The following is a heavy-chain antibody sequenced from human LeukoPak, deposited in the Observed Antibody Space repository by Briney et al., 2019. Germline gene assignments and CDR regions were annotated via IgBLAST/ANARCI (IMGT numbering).Heavy chain of an antibody. CDR3: AREPYGSGSYQVDY. CDR2: ISSSSTTI. CDR1: GFTFSSYS. Sequence: GGSXRXSXAXSGFTFSSYSMNWVRQAPGKGLEWVSYISSSSTTIYYADSVKGRFTISRDNAKNSLYVQMNSLRADDTAVYYCAREPYGSGSYQVDYWGQGTLVTASS. V-gene: IGHV3-48*01. D-gene: IGHD3-10*01. J-gene: IGHJ4*02.